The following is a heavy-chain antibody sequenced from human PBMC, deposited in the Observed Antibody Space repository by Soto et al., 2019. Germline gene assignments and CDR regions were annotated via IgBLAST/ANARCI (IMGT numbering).Heavy chain of an antibody. CDR3: AHESFASVPPDY. D-gene: IGHD3-10*01. Sequence: ASVKVSCKPSGYTFTTYGISWLRQAPGQGLEWMGWISTRNGNTQFAQKFQGRVTMTTDTSTSTAYMELRSLTSDDTAVYYCAHESFASVPPDYWGQGTLVTVSS. CDR1: GYTFTTYG. J-gene: IGHJ4*02. V-gene: IGHV1-18*01. CDR2: ISTRNGNT.